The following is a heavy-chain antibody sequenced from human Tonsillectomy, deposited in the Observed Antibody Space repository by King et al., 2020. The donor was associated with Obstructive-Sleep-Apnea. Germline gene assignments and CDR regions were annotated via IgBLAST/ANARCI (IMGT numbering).Heavy chain of an antibody. Sequence: VQLQESGPGLVKPSETLSLTCNVSGGSISGHFWSWIRQPPGKGLEWSGDMSYSGSAKDNPILKSRVTISVDTAKNQFSLKLGSVTAADTALYSCPRHELELRPFDYWGQGALVTVSS. CDR2: MSYSGSA. CDR3: PRHELELRPFDY. D-gene: IGHD1-7*01. J-gene: IGHJ4*02. CDR1: GGSISGHF. V-gene: IGHV4-59*08.